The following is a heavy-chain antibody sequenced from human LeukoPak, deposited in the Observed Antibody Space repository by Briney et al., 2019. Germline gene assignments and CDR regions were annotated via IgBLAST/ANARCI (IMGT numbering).Heavy chain of an antibody. V-gene: IGHV3-21*01. J-gene: IGHJ4*02. Sequence: PGGSLRLSCAASGFTFSSYSMNWVRQAPGKGLEWVSSISSSSSYIYYEDSVKGRFTISRDNAKNSLYLQMNSLGAEDTAMYYCARVMDTGYYSHYWGQGTLVTVSS. D-gene: IGHD3-9*01. CDR3: ARVMDTGYYSHY. CDR1: GFTFSSYS. CDR2: ISSSSSYI.